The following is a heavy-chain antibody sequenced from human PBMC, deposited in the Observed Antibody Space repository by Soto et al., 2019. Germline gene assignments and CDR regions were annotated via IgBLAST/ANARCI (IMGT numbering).Heavy chain of an antibody. CDR1: GFTFSSYG. CDR2: IWYDGSNK. CDR3: ARPTYYYDSSAPPAY. J-gene: IGHJ4*02. D-gene: IGHD3-22*01. V-gene: IGHV3-33*01. Sequence: PGGSLRLSCAASGFTFSSYGMHWVRQAPGKGLEWVAVIWYDGSNKYYADSVRGRFTISRDNSKNTLYLQMNSLRAEDTAVYYGARPTYYYDSSAPPAYWGQGTLVTVSS.